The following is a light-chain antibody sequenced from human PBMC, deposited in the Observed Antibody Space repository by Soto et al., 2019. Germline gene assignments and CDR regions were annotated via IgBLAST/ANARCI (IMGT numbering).Light chain of an antibody. CDR3: VQGRHWPPT. V-gene: IGKV2-30*01. J-gene: IGKJ1*01. CDR1: QSLVYSDGDTY. CDR2: QVS. Sequence: EAVLTQSPLSLPVTLGQPATISCRSSQSLVYSDGDTYLNWFQQRPGQSPRRLLYQVSKRDSGVPDRFSGSGSGTDFTLKISRVEADDVGIYFCVQGRHWPPTFGQGTKVDIK.